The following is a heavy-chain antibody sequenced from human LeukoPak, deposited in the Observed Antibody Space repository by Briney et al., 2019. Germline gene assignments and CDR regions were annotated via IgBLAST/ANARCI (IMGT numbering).Heavy chain of an antibody. J-gene: IGHJ4*02. CDR1: GFTFSSYA. V-gene: IGHV3-23*01. Sequence: PGGSLRLSCVASGFTFSSYAMSWVRQAPGKGLEWVSGTSGTGISTYYADSVKGRFTISRDNSKNTLYLQMNSLRAEDTAVYYCAKFACSSTSCSLPFEYWGQGTLVTVSS. D-gene: IGHD2-2*01. CDR2: TSGTGIST. CDR3: AKFACSSTSCSLPFEY.